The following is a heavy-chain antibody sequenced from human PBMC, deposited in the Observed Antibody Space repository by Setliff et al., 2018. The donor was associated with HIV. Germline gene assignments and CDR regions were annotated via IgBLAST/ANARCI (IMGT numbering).Heavy chain of an antibody. V-gene: IGHV3-33*01. CDR3: ARDLPPFTHFDH. CDR1: GNTFDSYG. J-gene: IGHJ5*02. CDR2: IRYDGNKI. Sequence: PSETLSLSCVVSGNTFDSYGMHWVRQAPGKGLEWVAVIRYDGNKIDYGDSVKVRFTISRDKSKNTLYLQLNSLRADDTAVYYCARDLPPFTHFDHWGQGTLVTVSS.